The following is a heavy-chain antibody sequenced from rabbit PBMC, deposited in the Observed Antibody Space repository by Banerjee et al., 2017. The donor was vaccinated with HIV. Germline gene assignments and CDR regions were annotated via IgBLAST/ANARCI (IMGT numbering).Heavy chain of an antibody. CDR3: ARIDTYGDVGYAYTYGALDL. CDR1: STYW. CDR2: INTGSSGST. D-gene: IGHD6-1*01. J-gene: IGHJ6*01. V-gene: IGHV1S45*01. Sequence: STYWICWVRQAPGKGLEWIGCINTGSSGSTYYASWAKGRFTISKTSSTTVTLQMTSLTAADTATYFCARIDTYGDVGYAYTYGALDLWGQGTLVTVS.